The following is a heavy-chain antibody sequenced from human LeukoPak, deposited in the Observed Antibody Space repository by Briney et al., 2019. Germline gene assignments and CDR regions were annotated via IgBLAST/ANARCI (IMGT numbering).Heavy chain of an antibody. CDR3: ARDYYGGNSVVAFDI. CDR1: GYTFTGYY. Sequence: GASVKVSSKASGYTFTGYYMHSVRHAPGQGLEWMGWINPNSGGANTAQKFQGRVTMTTDTSISTAYMELSRLRSDDTAVYSCARDYYGGNSVVAFDIWGQGTMVTVSS. D-gene: IGHD4-23*01. J-gene: IGHJ3*02. CDR2: INPNSGGA. V-gene: IGHV1-2*02.